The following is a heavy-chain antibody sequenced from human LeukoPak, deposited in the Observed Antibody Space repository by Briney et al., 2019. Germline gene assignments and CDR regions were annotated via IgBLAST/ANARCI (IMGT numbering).Heavy chain of an antibody. V-gene: IGHV4-59*08. CDR2: VSNSGST. D-gene: IGHD3-22*01. CDR1: GGSIRNYY. CDR3: ASRAYYDSSGLDY. J-gene: IGHJ4*02. Sequence: SETLSLTCSVSGGSIRNYYGTWIRQPPGKGLEWIGHVSNSGSTKYNPSLKSRVTISIDTSKKHFSLKLSSVTAADTAVYYCASRAYYDSSGLDYWGQGILVTVSS.